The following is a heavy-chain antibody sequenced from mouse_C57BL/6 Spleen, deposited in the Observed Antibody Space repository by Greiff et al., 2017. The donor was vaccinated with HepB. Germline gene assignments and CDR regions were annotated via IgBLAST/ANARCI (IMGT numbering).Heavy chain of an antibody. CDR3: AREATMVTTGDFDY. J-gene: IGHJ2*01. Sequence: VKLVESGAELARPGASVKLSCKASGYTFTSYGISWVKQRTGQGLEWIGEIYPRSGNTYYNEKFKGKATLTADKSSSTAYMELRSLTSEDSAVYFCAREATMVTTGDFDYWGQGTTLTVSS. CDR2: IYPRSGNT. D-gene: IGHD2-2*01. V-gene: IGHV1-81*01. CDR1: GYTFTSYG.